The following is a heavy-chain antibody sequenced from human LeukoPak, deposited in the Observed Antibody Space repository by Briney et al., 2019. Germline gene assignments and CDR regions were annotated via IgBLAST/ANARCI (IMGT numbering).Heavy chain of an antibody. Sequence: GGSLRLSCAASGFTFSSYTMNWVRQPPGKGLEWVSNIGTSSTTIYYADSVKGRFTISRDNAKNSLYLQMNSLRAEDTAVYYCARALTGYYPDYWGQGTLVTVSS. CDR2: IGTSSTTI. CDR1: GFTFSSYT. CDR3: ARALTGYYPDY. J-gene: IGHJ4*02. V-gene: IGHV3-48*04. D-gene: IGHD3-9*01.